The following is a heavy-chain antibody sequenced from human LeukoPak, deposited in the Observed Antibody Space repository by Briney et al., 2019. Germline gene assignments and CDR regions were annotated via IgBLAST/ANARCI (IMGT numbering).Heavy chain of an antibody. CDR2: ISSGGDII. CDR1: GFTFTDHY. CDR3: ARVPRWELPDY. V-gene: IGHV3-11*04. Sequence: GGPLRLSCAASGFTFTDHYMSWVRQAPGKGLEWVSYISSGGDIIYYADSAKGRFTISRDNAKNSLYLQMNSLRAEDTAVYYCARVPRWELPDYWGQGTLVTVSS. J-gene: IGHJ4*02. D-gene: IGHD2-15*01.